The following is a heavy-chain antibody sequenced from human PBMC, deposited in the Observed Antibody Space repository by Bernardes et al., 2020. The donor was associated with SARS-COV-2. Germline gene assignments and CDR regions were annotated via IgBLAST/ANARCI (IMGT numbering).Heavy chain of an antibody. CDR3: ARDQDVWANYRYSDHYYYPMAV. V-gene: IGHV3-30*03. CDR2: TSYDGSNK. CDR1: GFTFGAYG. J-gene: IGHJ6*02. D-gene: IGHD3-16*02. Sequence: GGSLRLSCAATGFTFGAYGMHWVRQAPGKGLEWVAVTSYDGSNKYYVDSVKGRFTISRDNSESTLYLQMNSLGPEDTAVYYCARDQDVWANYRYSDHYYYPMAVWGQGTTVTVSS.